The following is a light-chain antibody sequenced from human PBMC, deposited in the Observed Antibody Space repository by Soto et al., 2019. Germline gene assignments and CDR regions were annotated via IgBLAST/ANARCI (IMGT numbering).Light chain of an antibody. CDR2: AAS. Sequence: DIQMTQSPSSLSASVGDRVTITCRARQSISHYLNWYQLKPGKVPNLLIYAASTLQSGVPSRFSGSGSGTDFTLTISSLQPEDSASYYCQQSYSSWATFGGGTKVEIK. CDR1: QSISHY. J-gene: IGKJ4*01. V-gene: IGKV1-39*01. CDR3: QQSYSSWAT.